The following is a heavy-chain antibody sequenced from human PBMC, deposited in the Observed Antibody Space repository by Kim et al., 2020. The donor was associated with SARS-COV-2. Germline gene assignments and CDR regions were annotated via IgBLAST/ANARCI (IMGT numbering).Heavy chain of an antibody. V-gene: IGHV3-23*01. J-gene: IGHJ6*02. D-gene: IGHD3-3*01. CDR3: AKAGTAYYDSHYGMDV. Sequence: SVKGRFTISRDNSKNTLYLQMNSLRAEDTAVYYCAKAGTAYYDSHYGMDVWGQGTTVTVSS.